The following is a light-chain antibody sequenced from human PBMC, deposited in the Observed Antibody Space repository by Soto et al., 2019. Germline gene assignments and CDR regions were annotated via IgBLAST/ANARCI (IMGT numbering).Light chain of an antibody. CDR2: YDS. CDR1: NIGSKS. J-gene: IGLJ2*01. Sequence: SYELTQPPSVSVAPGKTARITCGGNNIGSKSVHWYQQKPGQAPVLVIYYDSDRPSGIPERFSGSNSGNTATLTISRVEAGDEADYYGQVGDSSSDHVVFGGGTKVTVL. CDR3: QVGDSSSDHVV. V-gene: IGLV3-21*04.